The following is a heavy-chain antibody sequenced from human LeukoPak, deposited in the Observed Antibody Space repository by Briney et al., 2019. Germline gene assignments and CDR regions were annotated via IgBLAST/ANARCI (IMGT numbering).Heavy chain of an antibody. CDR2: ISAYNGNT. Sequence: ASVEVSCKASGYTFTSYGISWVRQAPGQGLEWMGWISAYNGNTNYAQKLQGRVTMTTDTSTSTAYMELSSLRSEDTAVYYCARGRNYYDSSDYYEGDGFDIWGQGTVVTVSS. V-gene: IGHV1-18*01. J-gene: IGHJ3*02. CDR1: GYTFTSYG. CDR3: ARGRNYYDSSDYYEGDGFDI. D-gene: IGHD3-22*01.